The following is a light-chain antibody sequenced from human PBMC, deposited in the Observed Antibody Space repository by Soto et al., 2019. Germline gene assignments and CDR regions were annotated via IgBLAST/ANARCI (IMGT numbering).Light chain of an antibody. V-gene: IGLV2-14*01. CDR3: GSYTGSIYV. J-gene: IGLJ1*01. Sequence: QSALTQPASVSGSPGQSITISCTGTSSDVGGYKFVSWYQQHPGKAPKLMIYEVSNRPSGVSSRFSGSKSGNTASLTISGLQAEDEADYYCGSYTGSIYVLGPGTQLTVL. CDR1: SSDVGGYKF. CDR2: EVS.